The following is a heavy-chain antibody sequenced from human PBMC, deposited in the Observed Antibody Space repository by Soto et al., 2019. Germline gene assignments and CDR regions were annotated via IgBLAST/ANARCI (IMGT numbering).Heavy chain of an antibody. CDR2: IIPIFGTP. Sequence: SVMVSCKASVYTFTNYAITWVRQASGQGLEWIGGIIPIFGTPNYAQKYQGRVTITADESTSTAYMELRSLRSEDTAVYYCARDQALRYFDWLLGFDYSGQGTLVTVPS. D-gene: IGHD3-9*01. V-gene: IGHV1-69*13. J-gene: IGHJ4*02. CDR3: ARDQALRYFDWLLGFDY. CDR1: VYTFTNYA.